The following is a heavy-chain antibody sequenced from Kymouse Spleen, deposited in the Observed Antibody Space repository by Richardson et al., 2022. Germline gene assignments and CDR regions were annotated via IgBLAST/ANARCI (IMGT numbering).Heavy chain of an antibody. CDR2: INHSGST. CDR3: ARGEAARQGGYYFDY. D-gene: IGHD6-6*01. Sequence: QVQLQQWGAGLLKPSETLSLTCAVYGGSFSGYYWSWIRQPPGKGLEWIGEINHSGSTNYNPSLKSRVTISVDTSKNQFSLKLSSVTAADTAVYYCARGEAARQGGYYFDYWGQGTLVTVSS. V-gene: IGHV4-34*01. J-gene: IGHJ4*02. CDR1: GGSFSGYY.